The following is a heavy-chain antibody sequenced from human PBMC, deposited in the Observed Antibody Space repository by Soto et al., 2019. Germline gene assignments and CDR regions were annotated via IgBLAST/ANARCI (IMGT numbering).Heavy chain of an antibody. CDR1: GLTFSSYA. V-gene: IGHV3-30-3*01. CDR2: ISYDGGNK. CDR3: AREDRDIVVVPAAILPDY. Sequence: PGGSLRLSCGASGLTFSSYAMHWVRQAPGKGLEWVAIISYDGGNKYYADSVKGRFTISRDNSKNTPYLQMNSLRAEDTAVYYCAREDRDIVVVPAAILPDYWGQGTLVTVSS. J-gene: IGHJ4*02. D-gene: IGHD2-2*02.